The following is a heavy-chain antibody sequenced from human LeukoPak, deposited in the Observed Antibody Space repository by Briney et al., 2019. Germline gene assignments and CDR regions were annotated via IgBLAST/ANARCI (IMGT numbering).Heavy chain of an antibody. D-gene: IGHD3-22*01. V-gene: IGHV3-9*01. J-gene: IGHJ4*02. CDR2: ISWNSGSI. CDR3: AKDSRWDYDSSGYYFDY. Sequence: GGSLRLSCAVSGFTFDDYAIHWVRQAPVKGLEWVSGISWNSGSIGYADSVKGRFTISRDNAKNSLYLLMNSLRAEDTALYYCAKDSRWDYDSSGYYFDYWGQGTLVTVSS. CDR1: GFTFDDYA.